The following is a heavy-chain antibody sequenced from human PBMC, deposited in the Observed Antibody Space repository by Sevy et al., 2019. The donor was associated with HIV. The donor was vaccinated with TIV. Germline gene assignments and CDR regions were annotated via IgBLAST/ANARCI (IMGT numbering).Heavy chain of an antibody. Sequence: GGSLRLSCAASGFTFSSYSMNWVRQAPGKGLEWVSSISSGSSYLYYADSVKGRFTISRDNANNSLYLQMNSLRAEGTAVYYCAIGLAARPGYYYGIDVWGQGTTVTVSS. J-gene: IGHJ6*02. CDR3: AIGLAARPGYYYGIDV. D-gene: IGHD6-6*01. CDR2: ISSGSSYL. CDR1: GFTFSSYS. V-gene: IGHV3-21*01.